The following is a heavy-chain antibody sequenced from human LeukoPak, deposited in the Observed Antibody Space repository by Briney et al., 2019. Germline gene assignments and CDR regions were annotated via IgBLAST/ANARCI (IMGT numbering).Heavy chain of an antibody. J-gene: IGHJ4*02. Sequence: GGSLRLSCAASGFTFSSYWMSWVRQAPGKGLEWVANIKQDGSNKYYADSVKGRFTISRDNSKNTLYLQMNSLRAEDTAVYYCAKSSIAARPRWYFDYWGQGTLVTVSS. CDR3: AKSSIAARPRWYFDY. D-gene: IGHD6-6*01. V-gene: IGHV3-7*01. CDR2: IKQDGSNK. CDR1: GFTFSSYW.